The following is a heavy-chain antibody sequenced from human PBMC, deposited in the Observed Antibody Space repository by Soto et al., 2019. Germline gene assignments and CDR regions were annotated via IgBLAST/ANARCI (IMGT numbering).Heavy chain of an antibody. CDR1: GYTLTELS. V-gene: IGHV1-24*01. CDR2: FDPEDGET. J-gene: IGHJ4*02. Sequence: GASVQVSCKVSGYTLTELSMHWVRQAPGKGLEWMGGFDPEDGETIYAQKFQGRVTMTEDTSTDTAYMELSSLRSEDTAVYYCATLTPSVLRFLEWVPHFDYWGQGTLVTVSS. D-gene: IGHD3-3*01. CDR3: ATLTPSVLRFLEWVPHFDY.